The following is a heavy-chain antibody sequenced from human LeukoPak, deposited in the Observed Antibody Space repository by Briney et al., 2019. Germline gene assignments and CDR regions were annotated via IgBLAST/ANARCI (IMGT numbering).Heavy chain of an antibody. D-gene: IGHD3-3*01. J-gene: IGHJ1*01. CDR1: GYTFTVSY. CDR3: ARDVMTIPRYFQH. V-gene: IGHV1-2*02. Sequence: ASVTVSPKASGYTFTVSYMHWGRHAPAPGLGWVWWINPNMGGTNYAQKFQGRVTMTRDTSISTAYIELSRLRSDDTAVYYCARDVMTIPRYFQHWGQGTLVTVSS. CDR2: INPNMGGT.